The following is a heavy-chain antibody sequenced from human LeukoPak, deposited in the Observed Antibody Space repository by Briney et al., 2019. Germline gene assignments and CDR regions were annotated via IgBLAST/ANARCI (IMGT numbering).Heavy chain of an antibody. Sequence: ASVKVSCKXSGYTFTGYYMHWVRQAPGQGLEWMGWINPNSGGTNYAQKFQGRVTMTRDTSISTAYMELSRLRSDDTAVYYCARGAGDLYYYYMDVWGKGTTVTVSS. CDR3: ARGAGDLYYYYMDV. V-gene: IGHV1-2*02. J-gene: IGHJ6*03. CDR1: GYTFTGYY. CDR2: INPNSGGT.